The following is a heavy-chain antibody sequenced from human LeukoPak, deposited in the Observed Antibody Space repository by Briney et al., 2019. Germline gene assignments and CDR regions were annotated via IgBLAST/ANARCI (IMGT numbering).Heavy chain of an antibody. V-gene: IGHV3-21*01. Sequence: GGSLRLSCAASGFTFSSYSMNWVRQAPGKGLEWVSSISSSSSYIYYADSVKGRFTISRDNAKNSLYLQMNSLRAEDTAVYYCARAVRQDNSGSYFDSEYYFDYWGQGTLVTVSS. J-gene: IGHJ4*02. CDR2: ISSSSSYI. D-gene: IGHD1-26*01. CDR1: GFTFSSYS. CDR3: ARAVRQDNSGSYFDSEYYFDY.